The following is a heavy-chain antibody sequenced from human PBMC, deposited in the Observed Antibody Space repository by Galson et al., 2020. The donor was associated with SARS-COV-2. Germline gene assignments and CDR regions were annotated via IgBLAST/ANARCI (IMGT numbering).Heavy chain of an antibody. CDR2: TSGSGDTT. CDR1: GFTFSGYA. CDR3: ASHVERGFFYYYYMDV. Sequence: GGSLRLSCAASGFTFSGYAMTWVRQAPGKGLEWVSATSGSGDTTFYADSVKGRFTISRDNSRDTLYLQMNSLRAEDTAVYYCASHVERGFFYYYYMDVWGKGTTVTVSS. D-gene: IGHD3-10*01. V-gene: IGHV3-23*01. J-gene: IGHJ6*03.